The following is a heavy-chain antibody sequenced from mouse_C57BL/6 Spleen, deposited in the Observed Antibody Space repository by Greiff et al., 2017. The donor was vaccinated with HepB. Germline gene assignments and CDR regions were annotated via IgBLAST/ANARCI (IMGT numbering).Heavy chain of an antibody. J-gene: IGHJ2*01. V-gene: IGHV1-81*01. CDR1: GYTFTSYG. D-gene: IGHD1-1*01. CDR3: ARSGLITTVVAGDYFDY. CDR2: IYPRSGNT. Sequence: VQGVESGAELARPGASVKLSCKASGYTFTSYGISWVKQRTGQGLEWIGEIYPRSGNTYYNEKFKGKATLTADKSSSTAYMELRSLTSEDSAVYFCARSGLITTVVAGDYFDYWGQGTTLTVSS.